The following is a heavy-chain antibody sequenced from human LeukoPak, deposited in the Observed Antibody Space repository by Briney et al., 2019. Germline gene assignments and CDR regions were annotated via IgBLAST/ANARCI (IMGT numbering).Heavy chain of an antibody. Sequence: GGSLRLSCAASGFTFSSYAMSWVRQAPGKGPEWVSAISGSGGSTYYADSVKGRFTISRDNSKNTLYLQMNSLRAEDTAVYYCAKESPLLWFGELSGYYYMDVWGKGTTVTVSS. V-gene: IGHV3-23*01. CDR1: GFTFSSYA. D-gene: IGHD3-10*01. J-gene: IGHJ6*03. CDR3: AKESPLLWFGELSGYYYMDV. CDR2: ISGSGGST.